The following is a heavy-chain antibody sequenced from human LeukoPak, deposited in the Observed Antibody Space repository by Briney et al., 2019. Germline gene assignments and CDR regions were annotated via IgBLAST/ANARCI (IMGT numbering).Heavy chain of an antibody. CDR2: IIPIFGTA. D-gene: IGHD3-16*01. CDR1: GGTFSSYA. V-gene: IGHV1-69*01. J-gene: IGHJ4*02. CDR3: ARSRVWGSYSENFDY. Sequence: SVKVSCKASGGTFSSYAISWVRQAPGQGLEWMGGIIPIFGTANYAQKFQGRVTITADESTSTAYMELSSLRSEDTAVYYCARSRVWGSYSENFDYWGQGTLVTVSS.